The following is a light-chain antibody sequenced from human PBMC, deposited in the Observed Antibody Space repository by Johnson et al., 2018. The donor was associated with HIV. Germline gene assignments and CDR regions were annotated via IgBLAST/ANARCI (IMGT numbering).Light chain of an antibody. J-gene: IGLJ1*01. CDR1: SSNIGNNY. Sequence: QSVLTQPPSVSAAPGQKVTISCSGSSSNIGNNYVSWYQQLPGTAPKLLICENNKRPSGIPDRFSGSKSGTSATLGITGLPTGDEADYYCGTWDNSLSAGVFGTGTKVTVL. CDR3: GTWDNSLSAGV. V-gene: IGLV1-51*02. CDR2: ENN.